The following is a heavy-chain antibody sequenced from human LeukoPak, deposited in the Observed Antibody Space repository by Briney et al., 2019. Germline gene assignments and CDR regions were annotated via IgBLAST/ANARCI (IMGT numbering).Heavy chain of an antibody. D-gene: IGHD3-3*01. CDR2: IKSKTDGRTT. CDR3: TTDGRHYDFWSGLAYYFDY. J-gene: IGHJ4*02. CDR1: GFTFSNAW. Sequence: GGSLRLSSAASGFTFSNAWMSWVRQAPGKGLEWVGRIKSKTDGRTTDYAAPVKGRFTISRDDSKNTLYLQMNSLKTEDTAVYYCTTDGRHYDFWSGLAYYFDYWGQVTLVTVSS. V-gene: IGHV3-15*01.